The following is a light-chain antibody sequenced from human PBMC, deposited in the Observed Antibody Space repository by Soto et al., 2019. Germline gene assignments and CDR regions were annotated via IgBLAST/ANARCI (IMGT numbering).Light chain of an antibody. V-gene: IGKV2-28*01. CDR3: MQAQQTPRT. CDR2: LGS. CDR1: QSLLHSNGYNY. Sequence: DIVMTQSPLSLPVTPGEPASISCRSSQSLLHSNGYNYLDWYLQKPGQSPQLLIYLGSYRASGVPDRFSGSGSGTDFTLKISRVEAEDVGVYYCMQAQQTPRTFGQGTKVEIK. J-gene: IGKJ1*01.